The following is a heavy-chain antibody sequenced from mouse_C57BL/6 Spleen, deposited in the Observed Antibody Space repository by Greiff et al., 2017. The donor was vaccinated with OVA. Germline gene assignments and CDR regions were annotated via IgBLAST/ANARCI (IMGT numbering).Heavy chain of an antibody. J-gene: IGHJ2*01. CDR3: ARNSNYREDYFDY. Sequence: EVHLVESGGGLVKPGGSLKLSCAASGFTFSDYGMHWVRQAPEKGLEWVAYISSGSSTIYYADTVKGRFTISRDNAKNTLFLQMTSLRSEDTAMYYCARNSNYREDYFDYWGQGTTLTVSS. V-gene: IGHV5-17*01. CDR1: GFTFSDYG. D-gene: IGHD2-5*01. CDR2: ISSGSSTI.